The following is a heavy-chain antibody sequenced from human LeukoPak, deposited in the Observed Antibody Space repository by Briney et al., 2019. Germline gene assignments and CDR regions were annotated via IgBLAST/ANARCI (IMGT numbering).Heavy chain of an antibody. J-gene: IGHJ4*02. CDR2: ISISSSYA. CDR1: GFTFSEYY. D-gene: IGHD3-22*01. V-gene: IGHV3-11*03. Sequence: GGSLRLSCAASGFTFSEYYMSWVRRAPGKGLEWVSHISISSSYANHAASVKGRFTISRDNAKNSLDLQMNSLRAEDTAVYYCARHYYDSSGTSFDYWGQGTLVTVSS. CDR3: ARHYYDSSGTSFDY.